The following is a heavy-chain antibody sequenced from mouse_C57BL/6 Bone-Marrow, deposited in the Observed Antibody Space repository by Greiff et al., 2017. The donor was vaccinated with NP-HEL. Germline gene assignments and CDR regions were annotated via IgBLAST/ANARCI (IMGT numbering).Heavy chain of an antibody. CDR2: INPYNGGT. CDR1: GYTFTDYY. V-gene: IGHV1-19*01. CDR3: ARYDGGFAY. J-gene: IGHJ3*01. Sequence: EVKLQQSGPVLVKPGASVKMSCKASGYTFTDYYMNWVKQSHGKSLEWIGVINPYNGGTSYNQKFKGKATLTVDKSSSTAYMELNSLTSEDSAVYYCARYDGGFAYWGQGTLVTVSA. D-gene: IGHD2-3*01.